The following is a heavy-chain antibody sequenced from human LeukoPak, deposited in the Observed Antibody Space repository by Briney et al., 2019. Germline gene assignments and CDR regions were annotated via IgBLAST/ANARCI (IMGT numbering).Heavy chain of an antibody. V-gene: IGHV3-23*01. J-gene: IGHJ4*02. CDR1: GFTFSSNA. CDR3: VKLRGNNYEN. Sequence: GGSLRLSCAASGFTFSSNAMNWVRQAPGKGLEWVSGITGSGDSTYYADSVKGRFIISRDSSKSTVYLQMNSLRVEDTAIYYCVKLRGNNYENWGQGILVTVSS. CDR2: ITGSGDST. D-gene: IGHD5-18*01.